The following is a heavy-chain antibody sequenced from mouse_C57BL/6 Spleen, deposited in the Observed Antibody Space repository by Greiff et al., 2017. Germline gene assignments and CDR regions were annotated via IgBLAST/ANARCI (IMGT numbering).Heavy chain of an antibody. D-gene: IGHD2-1*01. CDR3: AREGDGNYVRTRFDY. CDR2: IYPGDGDT. CDR1: GYAFSSYW. Sequence: VQRVESGAELVKPGASVKISCKASGYAFSSYWMNWVKLRAGKGLEWIGQIYPGDGDTNYNGKFKGKATLTADKAYSTAYRQLSSLTSEDSAVDFGAREGDGNYVRTRFDYWGQGTTLTVSS. J-gene: IGHJ2*01. V-gene: IGHV1-80*01.